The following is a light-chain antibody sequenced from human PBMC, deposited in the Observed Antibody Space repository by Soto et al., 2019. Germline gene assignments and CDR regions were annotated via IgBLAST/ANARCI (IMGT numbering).Light chain of an antibody. J-gene: IGLJ2*01. CDR1: SSNIGTNS. CDR2: NDD. V-gene: IGLV1-36*01. CDR3: AAWDDSLNGVA. Sequence: QSVLTQPPSVSEAPRQRVTISCSGSSSNIGTNSVNWYQQLPGKAPKLLVYNDDLLPSGVSDRFSGSKYGTSASLAISGLQSEDEADYYCAAWDDSLNGVAFGGGTKLTVL.